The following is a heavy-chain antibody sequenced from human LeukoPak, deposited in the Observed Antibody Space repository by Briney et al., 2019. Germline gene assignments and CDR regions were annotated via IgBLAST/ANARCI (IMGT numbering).Heavy chain of an antibody. CDR3: ARGRVPVATNNYFDY. J-gene: IGHJ4*02. V-gene: IGHV3-21*01. CDR1: GFTFSSYS. CDR2: ISSGSSYI. D-gene: IGHD5-12*01. Sequence: PGGSLRLSCAASGFTFSSYSMNWVRQAPGKGLEWVSSISSGSSYIYYADSVKGRFTISRDNAKNSLYLQMNSLRAEDTAVYYCARGRVPVATNNYFDYWGQGTLVTVSS.